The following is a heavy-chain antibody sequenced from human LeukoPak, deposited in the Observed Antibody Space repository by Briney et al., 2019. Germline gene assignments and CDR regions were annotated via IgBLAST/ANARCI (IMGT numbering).Heavy chain of an antibody. CDR1: GYTFTSYG. J-gene: IGHJ3*02. CDR3: ARYYDILTGPNDAFDI. D-gene: IGHD3-9*01. Sequence: ASVTVSCKASGYTFTSYGISWVRQAPGQGLEWMGWISAYNGNTNYAQKLQGRVTMTTDTSTSTAYMELRSLRSDDTAVYYCARYYDILTGPNDAFDIWGQGTMVTVSS. V-gene: IGHV1-18*01. CDR2: ISAYNGNT.